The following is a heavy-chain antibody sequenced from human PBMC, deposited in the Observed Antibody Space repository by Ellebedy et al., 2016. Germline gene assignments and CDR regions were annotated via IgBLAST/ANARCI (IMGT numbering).Heavy chain of an antibody. J-gene: IGHJ4*02. CDR1: GYTFTSYG. CDR3: ARGGRGSSVGHFDY. D-gene: IGHD6-6*01. CDR2: ISAYNGNT. Sequence: ASVKVSCKASGYTFTSYGISWVRQAPGQGLEWMGWISAYNGNTNYAQKLQGRVTMTTDTSTNTAYMELRSLRSDDPAVYYCARGGRGSSVGHFDYWGQGTLVTVSS. V-gene: IGHV1-18*04.